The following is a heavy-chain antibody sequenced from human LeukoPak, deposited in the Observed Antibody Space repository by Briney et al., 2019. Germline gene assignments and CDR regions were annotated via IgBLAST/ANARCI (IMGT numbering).Heavy chain of an antibody. CDR2: IYSGGST. J-gene: IGHJ4*02. CDR3: ASGYSYGYFDY. CDR1: GFTVSSNY. D-gene: IGHD5-18*01. V-gene: IGHV3-66*02. Sequence: GGSLRLSCAASGFTVSSNYMSWVRLAPGKGLEWVSVIYSGGSTYYADSVKGRFTISRDNSKNTLYLQMNSLRAEDTAVYYCASGYSYGYFDYWGQGTLVTVSS.